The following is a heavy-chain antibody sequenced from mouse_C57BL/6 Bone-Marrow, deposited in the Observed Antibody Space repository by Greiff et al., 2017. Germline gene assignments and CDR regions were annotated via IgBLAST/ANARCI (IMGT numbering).Heavy chain of an antibody. Sequence: EVQLQQSGPELVKPGASVKISCKASGYTFTDYYMNWVKQSHGKSLEWIGDINPNNGGTSYNQKFKGKATLTVDKSSSTAHMELRSLTSEDSAVYYCARGFDYFTYWGQGTLVTVSA. CDR2: INPNNGGT. CDR1: GYTFTDYY. CDR3: ARGFDYFTY. J-gene: IGHJ3*01. V-gene: IGHV1-26*01. D-gene: IGHD2-4*01.